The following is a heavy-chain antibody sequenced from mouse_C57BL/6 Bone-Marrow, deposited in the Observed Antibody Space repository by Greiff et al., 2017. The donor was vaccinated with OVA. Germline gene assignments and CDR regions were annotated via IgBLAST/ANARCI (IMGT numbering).Heavy chain of an antibody. CDR3: ARSADYGPFGD. CDR1: GYSFTDYN. V-gene: IGHV1-39*01. D-gene: IGHD2-4*01. J-gene: IGHJ2*01. CDR2: INPNYGTT. Sequence: EVKLVESGPELVKPGASVKISCKASGYSFTDYNMNWVKQSNGKSLEWIGVINPNYGTTSYNQKFKGKATLTVDQSSSTAYMQLNSLTSEESAVYYCARSADYGPFGDWGQGTTLTVSS.